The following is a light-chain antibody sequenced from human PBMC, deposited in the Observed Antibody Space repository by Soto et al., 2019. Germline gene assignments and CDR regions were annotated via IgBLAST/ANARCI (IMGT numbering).Light chain of an antibody. CDR1: QSVGSN. CDR3: HQYNNWPPWT. V-gene: IGKV3-15*01. Sequence: EVVMKHSPATLSVSPCERATLSPSASQSVGSNLAWYQQKPGPAPRLLIYSASTRATGIPAKFSDSGSGTEFTLTISSLQSEDFAVYYCHQYNNWPPWTFGQGTKVDIK. J-gene: IGKJ1*01. CDR2: SAS.